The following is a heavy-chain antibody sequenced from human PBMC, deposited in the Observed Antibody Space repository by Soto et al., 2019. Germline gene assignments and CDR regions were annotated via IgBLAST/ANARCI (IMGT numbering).Heavy chain of an antibody. D-gene: IGHD3-10*01. CDR1: GGSITIGGYC. CDR2: ICHSGNT. V-gene: IGHV4-30-2*01. CDR3: ARVWFGESSWFDP. Sequence: QLQLQESGSGLVKPSQTLSLTCTVSGGSITIGGYCWSWIRQPPGQGLEWIGYICHSGNTYYNPALQSRFTTSLDRSKNQFSLNLSSVTAADTAVYYCARVWFGESSWFDPWGQGTLVTVSS. J-gene: IGHJ5*02.